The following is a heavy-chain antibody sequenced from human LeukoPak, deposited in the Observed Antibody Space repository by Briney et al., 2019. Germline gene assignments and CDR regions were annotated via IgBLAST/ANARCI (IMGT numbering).Heavy chain of an antibody. Sequence: GGSLRLSCAASGFTFSVSAMHWVRQASGKGLEWVGRIRSKADSYATVYAASVKGRFTVSRDDSENTAYLQMIGLKTEDTAVYYCVRDLLNNNYYAMDVWGKGTTVTVSS. J-gene: IGHJ6*04. V-gene: IGHV3-73*01. D-gene: IGHD1/OR15-1a*01. CDR3: VRDLLNNNYYAMDV. CDR2: IRSKADSYAT. CDR1: GFTFSVSA.